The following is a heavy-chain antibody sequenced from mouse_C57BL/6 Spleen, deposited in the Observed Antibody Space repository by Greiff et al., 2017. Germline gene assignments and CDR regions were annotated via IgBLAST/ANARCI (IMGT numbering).Heavy chain of an antibody. CDR2: IWSDGST. CDR3: ARQEDYYGSSYGYYAMDY. CDR1: GFSLTSYG. D-gene: IGHD1-1*01. Sequence: QVQLQQSGPGLVAPSQSLSITCTVSGFSLTSYGVHWVRQPPGKGLEWLVVIWSDGSTTYNSALKSRLSISKDNSKSQVFLKMNSLQTDDTAMYYCARQEDYYGSSYGYYAMDYWGQGTSVTVSS. J-gene: IGHJ4*01. V-gene: IGHV2-6-1*01.